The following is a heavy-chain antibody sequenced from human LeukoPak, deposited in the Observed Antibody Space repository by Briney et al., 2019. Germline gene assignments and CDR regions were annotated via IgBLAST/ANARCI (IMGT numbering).Heavy chain of an antibody. J-gene: IGHJ4*02. CDR3: ASTLGPRWYSSFDY. Sequence: GESLKISCXGSGYSFTGYWIGWGREMPGKGLEWMGIIFPGDSDTRYSPSFQGQVTISADKSISTAYLQWSSLKASDTAMYYCASTLGPRWYSSFDYWGQGTLVTVSS. V-gene: IGHV5-51*01. CDR1: GYSFTGYW. CDR2: IFPGDSDT. D-gene: IGHD6-13*01.